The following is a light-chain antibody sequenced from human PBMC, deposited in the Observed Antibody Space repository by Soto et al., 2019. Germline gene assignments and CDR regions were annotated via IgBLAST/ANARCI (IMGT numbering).Light chain of an antibody. Sequence: DIQMTQSPSTLSGSVGDRVTITWRASQSITSWLAWYQQKPGQAPKLLIYNASNLQSGVPSRFSGSGSGTEFILTIDSLQPDDVATYYCQQYNSLSRTFGQGTKVDIK. J-gene: IGKJ1*01. CDR1: QSITSW. CDR3: QQYNSLSRT. CDR2: NAS. V-gene: IGKV1-5*03.